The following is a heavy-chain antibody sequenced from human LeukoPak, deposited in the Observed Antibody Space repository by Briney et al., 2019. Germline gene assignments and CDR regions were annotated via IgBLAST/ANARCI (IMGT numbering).Heavy chain of an antibody. CDR2: INPNSGGT. CDR1: GYTFTGYY. D-gene: IGHD6-19*01. V-gene: IGHV1-2*02. Sequence: ASVKVSCKASGYTFTGYYMHWVRQAPGQGLEWMGWINPNSGGTNYAQKFQGRVTMTRDTSISTAYMELSRLRSDDTAVYYCARAGFPYSSGWYSLDPYFDYWGQGTLVTVSS. J-gene: IGHJ4*02. CDR3: ARAGFPYSSGWYSLDPYFDY.